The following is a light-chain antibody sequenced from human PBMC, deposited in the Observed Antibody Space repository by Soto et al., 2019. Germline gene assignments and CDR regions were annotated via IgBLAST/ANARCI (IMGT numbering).Light chain of an antibody. J-gene: IGKJ1*01. CDR3: QKSYNTPRK. CDR2: AAS. Sequence: DIQMTPSPSSLSASVVYIVTITFRASQSISSYLNWYQQKPGKAPKLLIYAASSLQSGVPSRFSGSGSGTDFTLTISSLQPEDFATYYCQKSYNTPRKFGQGTKVAIK. V-gene: IGKV1-39*01. CDR1: QSISSY.